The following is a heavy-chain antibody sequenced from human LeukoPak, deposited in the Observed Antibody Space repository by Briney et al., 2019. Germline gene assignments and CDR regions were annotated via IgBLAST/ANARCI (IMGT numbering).Heavy chain of an antibody. J-gene: IGHJ4*02. CDR3: AKGRQY. CDR1: GFTFSSYG. CDR2: ISYDGSNK. Sequence: GRSLRLSCAASGFTFSSYGMHWVRQAPGKGLEWVAVISYDGSNKYYADSVKGRFTISRDNSKNTPYLQMNSLRAEDTAVYYCAKGRQYGGQGTLVPVSS. V-gene: IGHV3-30*18.